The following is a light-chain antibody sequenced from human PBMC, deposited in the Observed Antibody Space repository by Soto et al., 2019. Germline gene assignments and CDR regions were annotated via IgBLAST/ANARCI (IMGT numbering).Light chain of an antibody. V-gene: IGLV3-21*03. J-gene: IGLJ2*01. CDR2: AVV. Sequence: SYELTQPPSVSVAPGKTACITGGGHNIEIKSVHWDQQKPCQAPVLVVYAVVDRTTGIPERFSGSNSGTTASLTPRMDAAGDEADYYCPVCYTNHPVIFGGGTKVTVL. CDR3: PVCYTNHPVI. CDR1: NIEIKS.